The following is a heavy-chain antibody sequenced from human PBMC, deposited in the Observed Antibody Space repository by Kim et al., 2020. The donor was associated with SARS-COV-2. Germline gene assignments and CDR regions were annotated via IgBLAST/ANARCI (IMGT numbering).Heavy chain of an antibody. CDR2: IKSKTDGGTT. CDR3: XTXXXLLLWFGESPHVXX. V-gene: IGHV3-15*01. CDR1: GFTFSNAW. Sequence: GGSLRLSCAASGFTFSNAWMSWVRQAPGKGLEWVGRIKSKTDGGTTDYAAPVXGRLXXSRDDSKNTLYLXXXSXKPEDTAVYYXXTXXXLLLWFGESPHVXXWGQXXXVTVSS. D-gene: IGHD3-10*01. J-gene: IGHJ4*02.